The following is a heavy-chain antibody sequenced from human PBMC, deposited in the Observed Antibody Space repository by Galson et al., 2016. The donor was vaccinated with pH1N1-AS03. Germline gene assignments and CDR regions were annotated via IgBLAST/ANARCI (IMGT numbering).Heavy chain of an antibody. D-gene: IGHD6-6*01. CDR2: ISDAGST. CDR1: GGSITSYY. Sequence: SETLSPTCTVSGGSITSYYWTWIRQPPGKGLEWIGYISDAGSTKYNPSLKSRVTISIDMSKKQFSLKLSSVTAADTAVYYCARATLEQLGADDYYYYGMDVWGQGTTVTVSS. CDR3: ARATLEQLGADDYYYYGMDV. J-gene: IGHJ6*02. V-gene: IGHV4-59*08.